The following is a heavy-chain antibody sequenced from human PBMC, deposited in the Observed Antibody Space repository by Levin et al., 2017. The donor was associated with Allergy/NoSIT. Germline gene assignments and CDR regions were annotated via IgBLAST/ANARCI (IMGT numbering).Heavy chain of an antibody. V-gene: IGHV3-74*01. CDR1: GFTFSSYW. CDR2: INSDGSST. Sequence: GGSLRLSCAASGFTFSSYWMHWVRQAPGKGLVWVSRINSDGSSTSYADSVKGRFTISRDNAKNTLYLQMNSLRAEDTAVYYCARDLWFGDELGNYYYYSGMDVWGQGTTVTVSS. CDR3: ARDLWFGDELGNYYYYSGMDV. D-gene: IGHD3-10*01. J-gene: IGHJ6*02.